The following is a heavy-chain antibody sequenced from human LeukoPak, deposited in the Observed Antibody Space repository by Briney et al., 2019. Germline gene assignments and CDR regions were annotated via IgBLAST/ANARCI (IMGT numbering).Heavy chain of an antibody. V-gene: IGHV3-21*01. Sequence: PGGSLRLSCAASGFTFSDYAMHWVRQAPGKGLEWVSSISSSSSYIYYADSVKGRFTISRDNAKNSLYLQMNSLRAEDTAVYYCARDYYGSGSCDYWGQGTLVTVSS. J-gene: IGHJ4*02. CDR1: GFTFSDYA. CDR2: ISSSSSYI. CDR3: ARDYYGSGSCDY. D-gene: IGHD3-10*01.